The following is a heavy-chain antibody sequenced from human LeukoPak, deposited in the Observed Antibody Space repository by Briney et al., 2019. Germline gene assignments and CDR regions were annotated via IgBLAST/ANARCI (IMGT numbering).Heavy chain of an antibody. J-gene: IGHJ4*02. CDR1: GFTFSSYW. D-gene: IGHD1-7*01. V-gene: IGHV3-74*01. CDR2: INSDGSST. Sequence: GGSLRLSCTASGFTFSSYWMHWVRQAPGKGLVWVSRINSDGSSTSYADSVKGRFTISRDNAKNTLYLQMNSLRAEDTAVYYCARDSGNYAFDYWGQGTLVTVSS. CDR3: ARDSGNYAFDY.